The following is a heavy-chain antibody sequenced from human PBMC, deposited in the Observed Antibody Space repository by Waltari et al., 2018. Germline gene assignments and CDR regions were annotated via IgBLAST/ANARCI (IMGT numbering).Heavy chain of an antibody. D-gene: IGHD3-10*01. CDR1: GGSFSGYY. CDR3: ARGYHYYGSGRPFDY. J-gene: IGHJ4*02. Sequence: QVQLQQWGAGLLKPSETLSLTCAVYGGSFSGYYWSWIRQPPGKGLEWIGEINHRGSTNYNPALKSRVTISVDTSKNQFSLKLSSVTAADTAVYYCARGYHYYGSGRPFDYWGQGTLVTVSS. V-gene: IGHV4-34*01. CDR2: INHRGST.